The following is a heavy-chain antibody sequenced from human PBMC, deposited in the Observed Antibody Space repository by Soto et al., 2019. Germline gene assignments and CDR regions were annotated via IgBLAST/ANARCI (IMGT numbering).Heavy chain of an antibody. V-gene: IGHV3-23*01. Sequence: PGGSLRLSCAASGFSFSDYAMSWVRQAPGKGLEWVSVISESGGSTHYADSVRGRFTVSRDNSKNSLSLRMNSLRDEDTAVYLCAKRSQYSSGWYSPIFDYWGQGALVTVSS. D-gene: IGHD6-13*01. J-gene: IGHJ4*02. CDR1: GFSFSDYA. CDR2: ISESGGST. CDR3: AKRSQYSSGWYSPIFDY.